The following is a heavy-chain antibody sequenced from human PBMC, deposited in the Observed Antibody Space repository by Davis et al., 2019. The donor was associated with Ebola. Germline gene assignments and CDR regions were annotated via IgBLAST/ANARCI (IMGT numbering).Heavy chain of an antibody. CDR1: GGTFSSYA. CDR2: MNPNSGNT. J-gene: IGHJ6*02. CDR3: ARGLTLVQGVINYYYALDV. V-gene: IGHV1-8*02. Sequence: ASVKVSCKASGGTFSSYAISWVRQAPGQGLEWMGWMNPNSGNTGYAQKFQGRVTMTRNTSISTAYMELSTLRSEDTAVYYCARGLTLVQGVINYYYALDVWGQGTTVTVSS. D-gene: IGHD3-10*01.